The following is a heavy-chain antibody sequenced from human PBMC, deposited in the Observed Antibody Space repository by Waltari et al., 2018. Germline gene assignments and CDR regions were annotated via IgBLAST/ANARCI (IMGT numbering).Heavy chain of an antibody. CDR3: ARVIRDGPSGFYGIAAFDL. J-gene: IGHJ3*01. V-gene: IGHV3-53*02. D-gene: IGHD3-22*01. Sequence: DVQLVETGGGLIQPGGSLRLSCSVSGFTVSNNYMTWVRQAPAKGLEWVSVIYSSGNTYYAASVTGRFSISRDNFNNTLFLQMNNLRAEDTAIYYCARVIRDGPSGFYGIAAFDLWGQGTMVTVSS. CDR1: GFTVSNNY. CDR2: IYSSGNT.